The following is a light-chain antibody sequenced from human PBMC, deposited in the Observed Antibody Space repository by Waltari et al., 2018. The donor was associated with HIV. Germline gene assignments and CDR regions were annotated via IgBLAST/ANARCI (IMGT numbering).Light chain of an antibody. CDR1: SPNIGSNR. CDR2: DNT. V-gene: IGLV1-51*01. J-gene: IGLJ2*01. CDR3: GTWDSSLSAVL. Sequence: QSVLMQPPSVSAAPGQKVTISCSGSSPNIGSNRVFWYQQLPGTAPKLLIYDNTKRPSGIPDRFSGSKSGTLATLGITGLQTGDEADYYCGTWDSSLSAVLFGGGTKLTVL.